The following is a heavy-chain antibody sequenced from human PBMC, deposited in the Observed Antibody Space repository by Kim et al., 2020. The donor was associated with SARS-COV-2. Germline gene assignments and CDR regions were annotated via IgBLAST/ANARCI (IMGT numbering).Heavy chain of an antibody. J-gene: IGHJ5*02. CDR3: ARDGYCSSTSCLNWFDP. Sequence: QGRVTITADESTSTAYMELSSLRSEDTAVYYCARDGYCSSTSCLNWFDPWGQGTLVTVSS. V-gene: IGHV1-69*01. D-gene: IGHD2-2*01.